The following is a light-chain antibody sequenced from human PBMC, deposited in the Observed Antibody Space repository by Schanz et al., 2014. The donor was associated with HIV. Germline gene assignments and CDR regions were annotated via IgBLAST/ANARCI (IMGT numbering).Light chain of an antibody. V-gene: IGLV6-57*04. CDR1: SGSIASDY. J-gene: IGLJ2*01. CDR2: GND. Sequence: NFMLTQPHSVSESPGKTVVISCTRSSGSIASDYVQWYQQRPGSAPTVVIVGNDQRPSGVPDRFSGSIDGSSNSASLTISGLKTEDEADYFCHSSDGLSLGFFGGGTKLTVL. CDR3: HSSDGLSLGF.